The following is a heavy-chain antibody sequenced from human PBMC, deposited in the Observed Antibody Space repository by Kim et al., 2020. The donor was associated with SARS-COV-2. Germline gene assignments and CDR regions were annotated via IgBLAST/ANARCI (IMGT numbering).Heavy chain of an antibody. CDR2: IWYDGSNK. J-gene: IGHJ4*02. CDR1: GFTFSSYG. D-gene: IGHD6-19*01. Sequence: GGSLRLSCAASGFTFSSYGMHWVRQAPGKGLEWVAVIWYDGSNKYYADSVKGRFTISRDNSKNTLYLQMNSLRAEDTAVYYCARDLRAVAGPIDYWGQGTLVTVSS. CDR3: ARDLRAVAGPIDY. V-gene: IGHV3-33*01.